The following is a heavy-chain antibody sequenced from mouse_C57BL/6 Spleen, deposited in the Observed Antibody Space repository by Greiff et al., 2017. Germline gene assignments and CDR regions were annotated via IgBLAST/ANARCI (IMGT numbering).Heavy chain of an antibody. CDR1: GYTFTSYW. CDR2: IHPSDSDT. Sequence: QVQLQQPGAELVKPGASVKVSCKASGYTFTSYWMHWVKQRPGQGLEWIGRIHPSDSDTNYTQKFKGKATLTVDKSSSTAYMQLSSLTSEDSAVXYCAISPIYYGAMDYWGQGTSVTVSS. V-gene: IGHV1-74*01. CDR3: AISPIYYGAMDY. J-gene: IGHJ4*01. D-gene: IGHD2-1*01.